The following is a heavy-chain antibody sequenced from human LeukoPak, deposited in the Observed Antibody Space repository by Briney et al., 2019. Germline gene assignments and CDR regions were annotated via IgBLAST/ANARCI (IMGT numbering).Heavy chain of an antibody. D-gene: IGHD4-17*01. CDR3: AKDHYDYGDFFQH. V-gene: IGHV3-30*02. J-gene: IGHJ1*01. CDR2: IRYDGSNK. CDR1: GFTFSSYG. Sequence: GGSLRLSCAASGFTFSSYGMHWVRQAPGKGLEWVAFIRYDGSNKYYADSVKGRFTISRGNSKNTLYLQMNSLRAEDTAVYYCAKDHYDYGDFFQHWGQGTLVTVSS.